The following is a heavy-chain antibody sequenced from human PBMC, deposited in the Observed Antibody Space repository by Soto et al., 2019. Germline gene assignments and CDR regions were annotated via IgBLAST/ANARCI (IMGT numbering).Heavy chain of an antibody. J-gene: IGHJ5*02. Sequence: SETLSLTCTVSGGSISSYYWSWIRQPPGKGLEWIGFFYDSGRTNYNPSLKSRVTISVDTSKNQFSLKLSSVTAADTAVYYCARDHSGSYYNWFDPWGQGTLVTVSS. CDR2: FYDSGRT. V-gene: IGHV4-59*01. CDR3: ARDHSGSYYNWFDP. CDR1: GGSISSYY. D-gene: IGHD3-10*01.